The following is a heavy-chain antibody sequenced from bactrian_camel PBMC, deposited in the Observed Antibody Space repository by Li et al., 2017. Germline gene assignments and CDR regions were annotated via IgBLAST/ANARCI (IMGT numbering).Heavy chain of an antibody. V-gene: IGHV3S67*01. J-gene: IGHJ4*01. Sequence: VQLVESGGGLAQPGGSLRVSCEASGFTFSSHAMSWVRQAPGKEREMVSIIGSTGITSYADSVKGRFTISRDNTKNALYLQMNNLRPEDTAVYYCAASDTLGCTRGSMGRSDYNYWGQGTQVTVS. CDR1: GFTFSSHA. D-gene: IGHD1*01. CDR3: AASDTLGCTRGSMGRSDYNY. CDR2: IGSTGIT.